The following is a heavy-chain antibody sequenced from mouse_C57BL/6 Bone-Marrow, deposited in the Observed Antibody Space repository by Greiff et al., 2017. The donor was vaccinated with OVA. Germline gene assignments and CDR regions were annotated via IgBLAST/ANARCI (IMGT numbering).Heavy chain of an antibody. Sequence: EVQRVESGGGLVKPGGSLKLSCAASGFTFSSYAMSWVRQTPEKRLEWVATISDGGSYTYYPDNVKGRFTISRDNAKNNLYLQMSHLKSEDTAMYYCARADYYGREFAYWGQGTLVTVSA. CDR1: GFTFSSYA. D-gene: IGHD1-1*01. CDR2: ISDGGSYT. V-gene: IGHV5-4*01. J-gene: IGHJ3*01. CDR3: ARADYYGREFAY.